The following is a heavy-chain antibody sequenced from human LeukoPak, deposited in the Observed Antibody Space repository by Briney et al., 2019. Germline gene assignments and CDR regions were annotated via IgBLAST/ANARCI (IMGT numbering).Heavy chain of an antibody. Sequence: ASVKVSCKASGYTFTSYDINWVRQATGQGLEWMGWMNPNSGNTGYARKFQGRVTITRNTSISTAYMELSSLRSEDTAVYYCARDVGMSDNWFDPWGQGTLVTVSS. J-gene: IGHJ5*02. CDR2: MNPNSGNT. CDR3: ARDVGMSDNWFDP. V-gene: IGHV1-8*03. D-gene: IGHD1-14*01. CDR1: GYTFTSYD.